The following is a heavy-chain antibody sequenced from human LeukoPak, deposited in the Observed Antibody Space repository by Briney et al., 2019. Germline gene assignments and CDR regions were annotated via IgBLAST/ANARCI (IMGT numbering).Heavy chain of an antibody. CDR2: TYYRSKWYN. V-gene: IGHV6-1*01. CDR3: ARDSSSWADAFDI. Sequence: KASQPLSLTCAISGDNISGNSAAWNWSRQSPSRGLEWLGRTYYRSKWYNDYAVSVKSRITINPDTSKNQFSLQLNSVTPEDTAVYYCARDSSSWADAFDIWGQGTMVTVSS. CDR1: GDNISGNSAA. J-gene: IGHJ3*02. D-gene: IGHD6-13*01.